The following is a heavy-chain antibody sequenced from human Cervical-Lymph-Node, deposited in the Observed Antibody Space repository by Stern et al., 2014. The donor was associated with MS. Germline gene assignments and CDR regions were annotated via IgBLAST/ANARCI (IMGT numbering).Heavy chain of an antibody. CDR2: ITAHNGNT. Sequence: DQLVESGAEVKKPGASVKVSCKASGHTTTSYGITWVRQAPGQGLEWMAGITAHNGNTNYVQRFQGRVSITTDTSKKTAYMGMRSLRSDDTAVYYCATCIATSGTFNYWGQGTLVTVSS. V-gene: IGHV1-18*01. D-gene: IGHD1-1*01. CDR1: GHTTTSYG. CDR3: ATCIATSGTFNY. J-gene: IGHJ4*02.